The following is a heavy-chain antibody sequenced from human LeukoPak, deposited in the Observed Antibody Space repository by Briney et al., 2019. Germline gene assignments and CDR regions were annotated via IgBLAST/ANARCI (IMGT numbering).Heavy chain of an antibody. CDR1: GVSISSHY. D-gene: IGHD2-15*01. CDR2: IYTSGST. V-gene: IGHV4-4*07. CDR3: ARDWRYCSVGSCSYYFDY. J-gene: IGHJ4*02. Sequence: SETLSLTCSVYGVSISSHYWRWIRQPAGEGLEWIGRIYTSGSTNYNPSLNSRVTISVDKSKNHLSLNLSSVTAADTAFYYCARDWRYCSVGSCSYYFDYWGQGALVTVSS.